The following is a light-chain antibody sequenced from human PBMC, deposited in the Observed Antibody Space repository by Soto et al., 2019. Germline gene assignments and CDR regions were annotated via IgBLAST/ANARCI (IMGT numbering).Light chain of an antibody. CDR1: SSDVGSYNL. Sequence: QSVLTQPASVSGSPGQSITISCTGTSSDVGSYNLVSWYQQHPGKAHQLMIHDGTQRPSRVSNRFSGAKSDNTASLTISVRQAEGDADYYCCSDGGSSTFSVVFGGGTKLTVL. V-gene: IGLV2-23*03. CDR3: CSDGGSSTFSVV. J-gene: IGLJ2*01. CDR2: DGT.